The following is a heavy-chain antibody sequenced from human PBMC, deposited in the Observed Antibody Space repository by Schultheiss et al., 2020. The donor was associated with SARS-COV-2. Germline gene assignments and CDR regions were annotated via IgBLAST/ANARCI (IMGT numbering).Heavy chain of an antibody. CDR3: ARGLGYCSSTSCYTGLDY. Sequence: SETLSLTCTVSGGSISSYYWSWIRQPPGKGLEWIGYIYYSGSTNYNPSLKSRVTISVDTSKNQFSLKLSSVTAADTAVYYCARGLGYCSSTSCYTGLDYWGQGTLVTVSS. CDR2: IYYSGST. CDR1: GGSISSYY. V-gene: IGHV4-59*01. J-gene: IGHJ4*02. D-gene: IGHD2-2*02.